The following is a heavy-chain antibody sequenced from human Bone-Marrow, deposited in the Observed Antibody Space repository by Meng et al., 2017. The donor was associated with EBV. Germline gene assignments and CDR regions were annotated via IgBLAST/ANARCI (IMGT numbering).Heavy chain of an antibody. CDR3: ARDREGAAAGTLGY. CDR2: IIPLFGTV. J-gene: IGHJ4*02. CDR1: GGSLSNYA. D-gene: IGHD6-13*01. V-gene: IGHV1-69*01. Sequence: QVQRVQCGGEGGRPGSSVKVTCEVSGGSLSNYAISWVRQAPGQGLEWMGEIIPLFGTVIYAQTMQDRVTFTADESTKTAHMELNSLRFGDTAVYYCARDREGAAAGTLGYWGQGTLVTVSS.